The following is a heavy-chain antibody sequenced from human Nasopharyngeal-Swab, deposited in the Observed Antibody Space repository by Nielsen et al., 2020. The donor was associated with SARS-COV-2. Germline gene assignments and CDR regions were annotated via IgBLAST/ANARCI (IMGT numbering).Heavy chain of an antibody. D-gene: IGHD2-15*01. V-gene: IGHV4-59*13. J-gene: IGHJ6*03. CDR3: ARGPRVADYYYYYMDV. Sequence: PGKGLEWIGYIYYSGSTNYNPSLKSRVTISVDTSKNQFSLKLSSVTAADTAVYYCARGPRVADYYYYYMDVWGKGTTVTVSS. CDR2: IYYSGST.